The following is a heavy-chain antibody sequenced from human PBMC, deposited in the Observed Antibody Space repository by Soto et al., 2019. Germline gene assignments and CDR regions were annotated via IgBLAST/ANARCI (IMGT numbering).Heavy chain of an antibody. D-gene: IGHD3-22*01. CDR2: IVVGSGNT. J-gene: IGHJ4*02. Sequence: QMQLVQSGPEVKKPGTSVKVSCKASGFTFTSSAVQWVRQARGQRLEWIGWIVVGSGNTNYAQKFQERVTITSDMSTSTAYMELSSLRSEDTAVYYCAADWYKEGSGYYADYWGQGTLVTVSS. CDR3: AADWYKEGSGYYADY. V-gene: IGHV1-58*01. CDR1: GFTFTSSA.